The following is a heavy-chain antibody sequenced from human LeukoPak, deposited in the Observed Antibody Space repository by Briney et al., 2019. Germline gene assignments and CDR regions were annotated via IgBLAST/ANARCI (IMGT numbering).Heavy chain of an antibody. D-gene: IGHD2-21*02. CDR1: GYTFSGYY. V-gene: IGHV1-2*02. CDR3: ESPKYGDFYFDY. Sequence: ASVTVSCKASGYTFSGYYIHWVRQAPGQGLEWMGWISPSSGGTNYAQKFQGRVIMTRDTSIGTAYMELRRLRSDDTAVYYCESPKYGDFYFDYWGQGTLVTVAS. CDR2: ISPSSGGT. J-gene: IGHJ4*02.